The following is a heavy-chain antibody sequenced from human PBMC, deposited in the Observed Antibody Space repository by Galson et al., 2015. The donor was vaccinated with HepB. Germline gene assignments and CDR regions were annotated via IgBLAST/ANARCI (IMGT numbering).Heavy chain of an antibody. CDR3: AGEAVTTYGLDV. D-gene: IGHD1-14*01. Sequence: SLRLSCAASGFTFSNYNMKWVRQAPGKGLEWVAYINSSSTIIYYADSVKGRFTISRDNGKNSLYLQMNSLRYEDTAVYYCAGEAVTTYGLDVWGQGTTVTGSS. CDR1: GFTFSNYN. J-gene: IGHJ6*02. V-gene: IGHV3-48*02. CDR2: INSSSTII.